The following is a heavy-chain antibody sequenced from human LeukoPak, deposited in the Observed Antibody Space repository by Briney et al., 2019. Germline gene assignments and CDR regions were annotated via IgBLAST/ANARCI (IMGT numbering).Heavy chain of an antibody. J-gene: IGHJ4*02. V-gene: IGHV3-23*01. CDR2: SIGSGGSA. CDR1: GFTFSTYT. CDR3: AKDRKELLWFGELGPFDY. Sequence: PGGSLRLSWVASGFTFSTYTMNWIRQAPGKGLEWVSGSIGSGGSAFYADSVKGRSSISRDTSKNTLFLHMNNLRAGDTAVYYCAKDRKELLWFGELGPFDYWGQGTLVTVSS. D-gene: IGHD3-10*01.